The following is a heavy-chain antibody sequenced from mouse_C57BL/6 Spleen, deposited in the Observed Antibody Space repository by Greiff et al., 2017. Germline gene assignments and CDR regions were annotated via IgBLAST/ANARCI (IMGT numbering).Heavy chain of an antibody. J-gene: IGHJ2*01. Sequence: EVKLVESGGGLVQPGGSLKLSCAASGFTFSDYYMYWVRQTPEKRLEWVAYISNGGGSTYYPDTVKGRFTISRDNAKNTLYLQMSRLKSEDTAMYYCARDYDGYYVDYWGQGTTLTVSS. CDR2: ISNGGGST. CDR1: GFTFSDYY. D-gene: IGHD2-3*01. CDR3: ARDYDGYYVDY. V-gene: IGHV5-12*01.